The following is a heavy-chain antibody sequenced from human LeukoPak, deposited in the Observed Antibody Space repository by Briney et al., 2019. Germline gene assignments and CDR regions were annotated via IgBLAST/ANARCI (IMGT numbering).Heavy chain of an antibody. CDR1: GFTFSSYA. D-gene: IGHD2-15*01. V-gene: IGHV3-30*04. J-gene: IGHJ6*02. Sequence: PGGSLRLSCAASGFTFSSYAMHWVRQAPGTGLEWVAVISYDGRNKYYADSVKGRFTISRDNSKNTLYLQMNSLRAEDTAVYYCAREYCSGGSCYGYYYYGMDVWGQGTTVTVSS. CDR3: AREYCSGGSCYGYYYYGMDV. CDR2: ISYDGRNK.